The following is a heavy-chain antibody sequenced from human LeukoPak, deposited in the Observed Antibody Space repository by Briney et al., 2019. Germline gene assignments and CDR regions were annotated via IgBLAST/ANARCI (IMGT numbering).Heavy chain of an antibody. D-gene: IGHD3-10*01. CDR1: GYTSTSYY. CDR2: INPSGGST. CDR3: ARIMGRRDRGYYFDY. Sequence: GASVKVSCKASGYTSTSYYMHWVRQAPGQGLEWMGIINPSGGSTSYAQKFQGRVTMTRDTSTSTVYMELSSLRSEDTAVYYCARIMGRRDRGYYFDYWGQGTLVTVSS. V-gene: IGHV1-46*01. J-gene: IGHJ4*02.